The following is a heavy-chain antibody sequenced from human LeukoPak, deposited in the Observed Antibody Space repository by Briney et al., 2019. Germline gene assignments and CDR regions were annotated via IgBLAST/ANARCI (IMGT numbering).Heavy chain of an antibody. Sequence: QSGGSLRLSCAASGFTFSNYAMHWVRQAPGKGPEWVSYISSSSSTIYYADSVKGRFTISRDNAKNSLYLQMNSLRAEDTAVYYCARKGDGYYYGSGSPHGMDVWGQGTTVTVSS. CDR3: ARKGDGYYYGSGSPHGMDV. CDR1: GFTFSNYA. V-gene: IGHV3-48*04. J-gene: IGHJ6*02. CDR2: ISSSSSTI. D-gene: IGHD3-10*01.